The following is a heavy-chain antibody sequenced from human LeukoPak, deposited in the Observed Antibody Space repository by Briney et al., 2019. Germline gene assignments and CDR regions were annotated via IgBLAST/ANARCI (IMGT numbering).Heavy chain of an antibody. CDR2: IYYSGST. J-gene: IGHJ5*02. V-gene: IGHV4-39*07. D-gene: IGHD3-22*01. CDR1: GGSISSSSYY. Sequence: PSETLSLTCTVSGGSISSSSYYWGWIRQPPGKGLEWIGSIYYSGSTYYNPSLKSRVTISVDTSKNQFSLNLSSVTAADTAVYYCAKSSGYSFWFHTWGQGTLVTVSS. CDR3: AKSSGYSFWFHT.